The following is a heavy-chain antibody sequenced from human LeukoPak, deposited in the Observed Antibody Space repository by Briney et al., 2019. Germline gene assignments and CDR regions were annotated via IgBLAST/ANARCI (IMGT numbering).Heavy chain of an antibody. CDR3: AKATSPVQSRDWFDS. V-gene: IGHV1-2*02. D-gene: IGHD6-13*01. J-gene: IGHJ5*01. Sequence: ASVKVSCKASGYTFTGYYMHWVRQAPGQGLEWMGWINPNSGGTNYAQKFQGRVTMTRDTSISTAYMELSRLRSDDTAVYYCAKATSPVQSRDWFDSWGQGTLVTVSS. CDR2: INPNSGGT. CDR1: GYTFTGYY.